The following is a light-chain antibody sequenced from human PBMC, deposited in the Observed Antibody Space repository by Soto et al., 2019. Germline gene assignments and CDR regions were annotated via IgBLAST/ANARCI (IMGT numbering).Light chain of an antibody. Sequence: DIQMTQSPSSVSASVGDRVTITCRASQGLGVWLGWYQQKPGKAPQLLIFGASGLQTGGPSRFSGSGSGTDFTLTISSLQPEYFATYYCQHAYSFPLTFGGGTKVEIK. CDR2: GAS. V-gene: IGKV1-12*01. J-gene: IGKJ4*01. CDR1: QGLGVW. CDR3: QHAYSFPLT.